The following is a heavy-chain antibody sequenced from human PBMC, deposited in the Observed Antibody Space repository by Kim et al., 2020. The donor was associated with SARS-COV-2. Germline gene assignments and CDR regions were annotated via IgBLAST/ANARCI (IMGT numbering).Heavy chain of an antibody. CDR2: IIPIFGTA. Sequence: SVKVSCKASGGTFSSHAISWVRQAPGQGLEWMGGIIPIFGTANYAQKFQGRVTITADESTSTAYMELSSLRSEDTAVYYCARGGGLYWWSTNPYYYYYYMDVWGKGTTVTVSS. CDR3: ARGGGLYWWSTNPYYYYYYMDV. V-gene: IGHV1-69*13. CDR1: GGTFSSHA. D-gene: IGHD2-8*02. J-gene: IGHJ6*03.